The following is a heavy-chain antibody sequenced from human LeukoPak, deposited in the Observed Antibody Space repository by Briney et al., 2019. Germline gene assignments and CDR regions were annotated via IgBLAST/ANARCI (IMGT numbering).Heavy chain of an antibody. CDR2: FYHTGST. J-gene: IGHJ6*04. CDR1: GGSFSGYY. CDR3: ARDDFGVALGGV. Sequence: PSETLSLTCAVYGGSFSGYYWSWIRQSPGKGLEWIGQFYHTGSTNYNPSLKSRVTILLDRSKNQFSLKLSSVTAADTAVYYCARDDFGVALGGVWGMGTTVIVSS. D-gene: IGHD3-3*01. V-gene: IGHV4-34*01.